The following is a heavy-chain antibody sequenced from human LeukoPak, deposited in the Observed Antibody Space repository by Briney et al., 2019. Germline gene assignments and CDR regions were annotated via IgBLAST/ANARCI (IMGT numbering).Heavy chain of an antibody. Sequence: ASVKDSCKASGYTFTSYGISWVRQAPGQGLGWMGWISTYNGNTNYAQKLQGRVTMTTDTSTSTAYMELRSLRSDDTAVDFCARETVDYGWFDPWGQGTLVTVSS. CDR3: ARETVDYGWFDP. J-gene: IGHJ5*02. CDR1: GYTFTSYG. V-gene: IGHV1-18*01. CDR2: ISTYNGNT. D-gene: IGHD3-16*01.